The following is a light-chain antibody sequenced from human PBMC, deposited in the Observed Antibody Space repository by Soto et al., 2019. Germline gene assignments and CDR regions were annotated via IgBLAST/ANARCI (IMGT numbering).Light chain of an antibody. CDR2: GAS. J-gene: IGKJ5*01. V-gene: IGKV3-20*01. CDR1: QSFSRSF. Sequence: EIVLTQSPGTQSLSPGERATLSCRASQSFSRSFLAWYQQKPGQAPRLLIYGASTRATGIPDRFSGSGSGTDFTLSITRLEPEDFAVYYCQQYASSPITFGQGTRLDIK. CDR3: QQYASSPIT.